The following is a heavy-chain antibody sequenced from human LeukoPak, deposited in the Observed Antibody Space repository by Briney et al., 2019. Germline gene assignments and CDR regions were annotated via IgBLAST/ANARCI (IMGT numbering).Heavy chain of an antibody. Sequence: SETLSLTCAVSGGSILTTNWWSWVRQPPGKGLEWIGEVHLSGASNYNTSLKSRVSMSIDNSKNQLSLKLTSVTAADTAIYYCARESGAFCPFGFWGQETLVTVSS. CDR2: VHLSGAS. CDR3: ARESGAFCPFGF. J-gene: IGHJ4*02. CDR1: GGSILTTNW. V-gene: IGHV4-4*02. D-gene: IGHD1-26*01.